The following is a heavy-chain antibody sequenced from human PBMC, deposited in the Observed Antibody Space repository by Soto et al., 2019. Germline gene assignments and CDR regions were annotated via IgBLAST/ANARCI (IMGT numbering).Heavy chain of an antibody. Sequence: GGSLRLSCAASGFTFSSYSMNWVRQAPGKGLEWVSSISSSSSNIYYADSVKGRFTISRDNAKNSLYLQMNSLRAEDTAVYYCAREGYSYGDNYWGQGTLVTVSS. CDR1: GFTFSSYS. V-gene: IGHV3-21*01. J-gene: IGHJ4*02. CDR2: ISSSSSNI. CDR3: AREGYSYGDNY. D-gene: IGHD5-18*01.